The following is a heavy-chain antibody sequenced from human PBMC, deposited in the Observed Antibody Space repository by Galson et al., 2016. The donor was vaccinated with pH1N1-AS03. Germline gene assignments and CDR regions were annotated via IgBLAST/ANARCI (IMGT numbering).Heavy chain of an antibody. CDR2: INPVNGNT. J-gene: IGHJ4*02. CDR1: GYNFTRYA. D-gene: IGHD3-16*01. Sequence: SVKVSCKASGYNFTRYAVHWVRQAPGQRLEWMGWINPVNGNTKYSQKFQGRVTITRDTSATTVYMELSSLRSEDTAVYYCARDLSRLGDYGYWGQGTLVTVSS. CDR3: ARDLSRLGDYGY. V-gene: IGHV1-3*01.